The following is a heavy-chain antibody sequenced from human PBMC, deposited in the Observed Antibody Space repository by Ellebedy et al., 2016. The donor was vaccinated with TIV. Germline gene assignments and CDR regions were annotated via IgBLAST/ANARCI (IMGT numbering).Heavy chain of an antibody. Sequence: GESLKISCAASGFTFSSYAMSWVRQAPGKGLEWVSTISGSGYKTYYADSVEGRFIISRDNSKKTLYLQMNSLRAEDTAVYYCAKGRGGGSDSSAPRYYFDYWGLGTLVTVSS. CDR2: ISGSGYKT. J-gene: IGHJ4*02. CDR1: GFTFSSYA. V-gene: IGHV3-23*01. D-gene: IGHD3-22*01. CDR3: AKGRGGGSDSSAPRYYFDY.